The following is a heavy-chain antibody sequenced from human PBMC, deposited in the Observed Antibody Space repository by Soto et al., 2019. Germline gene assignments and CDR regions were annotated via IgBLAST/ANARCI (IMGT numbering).Heavy chain of an antibody. CDR3: ARVTSDVETNGYWFDP. J-gene: IGHJ5*02. Sequence: PSETLSLTCTVSGGSISSYYWSWIRQPPGKGLEWIGYIYYSGSTNYNPSLKSRVTISVDTSKNQFSLKLSSVTAADTAVYYCARVTSDVETNGYWFDPWGQGTLVTVSS. CDR2: IYYSGST. V-gene: IGHV4-59*01. D-gene: IGHD1-1*01. CDR1: GGSISSYY.